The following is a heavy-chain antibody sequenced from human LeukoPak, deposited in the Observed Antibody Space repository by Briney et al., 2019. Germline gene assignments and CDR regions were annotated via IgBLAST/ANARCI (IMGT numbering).Heavy chain of an antibody. D-gene: IGHD6-13*01. CDR2: VYSSGRT. J-gene: IGHJ5*02. Sequence: SETLSLTCSVSGDSISANLNYWGWIRQSPGTGLEWIASVYSSGRTYYNPSLKSRVTISIDSSKTRFFLTMTSVTAADTGIYYCARWPAAGRFDLWGQGTQVTVSS. CDR3: ARWPAAGRFDL. V-gene: IGHV4-39*01. CDR1: GDSISANLNY.